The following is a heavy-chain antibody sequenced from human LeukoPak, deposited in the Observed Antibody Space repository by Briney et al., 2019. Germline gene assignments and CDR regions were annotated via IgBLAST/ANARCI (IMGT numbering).Heavy chain of an antibody. D-gene: IGHD3-10*01. Sequence: ASVKVSCKASGYTFTSYGISWVRQAPGQGLEWMGWISAYNGNTNYAQKLQGRVTMTTDTSTSTAYVELRSLRSDDTAVYYCAREGRTGSGSYYMQEGEDYWGQGTLVTVSS. CDR2: ISAYNGNT. V-gene: IGHV1-18*01. CDR1: GYTFTSYG. J-gene: IGHJ4*02. CDR3: AREGRTGSGSYYMQEGEDY.